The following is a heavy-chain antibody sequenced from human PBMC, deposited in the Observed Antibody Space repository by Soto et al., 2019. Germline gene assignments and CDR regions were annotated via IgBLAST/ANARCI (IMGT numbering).Heavy chain of an antibody. D-gene: IGHD3-10*01. Sequence: GGSLRLSCAASGFTFSSYWMHWVRQAPGKGLVWVSRISSDGSTTSYADSVKGRFTISRDNAKNTLYLQMNSLRADDTAVFYCARGGAYGSGTSPVDCWGQGTLVTVSS. CDR1: GFTFSSYW. CDR2: ISSDGSTT. V-gene: IGHV3-74*01. CDR3: ARGGAYGSGTSPVDC. J-gene: IGHJ4*02.